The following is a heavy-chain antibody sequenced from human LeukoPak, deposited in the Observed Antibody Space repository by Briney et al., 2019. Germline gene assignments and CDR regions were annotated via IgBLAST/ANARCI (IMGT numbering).Heavy chain of an antibody. J-gene: IGHJ4*02. Sequence: GRSLRLSCAASGFTFSSHGMHWVRQAPGKGLEWGAVLRYDGRTKYYAESVKGRFTISRDNSKNTLYLQMKSLRAEDTAVYYCAIHPIKQQLVLVDYWGQGTLVTVSS. CDR1: GFTFSSHG. V-gene: IGHV3-33*01. D-gene: IGHD6-13*01. CDR3: AIHPIKQQLVLVDY. CDR2: LRYDGRTK.